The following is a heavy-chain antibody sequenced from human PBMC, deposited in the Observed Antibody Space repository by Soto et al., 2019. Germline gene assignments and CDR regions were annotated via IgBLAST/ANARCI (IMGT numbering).Heavy chain of an antibody. V-gene: IGHV3-15*01. CDR2: IKSKTDGGTT. D-gene: IGHD2-8*01. CDR1: GFTLSNAW. CDR3: TTVKYCTNGVCYTSSYGMDV. Sequence: PGGSLRLSCTASGFTLSNAWMSWVRQAPGKGLEWVGRIKSKTDGGTTDYAAPVKGRFTISRDDSKNTLYLQMNSLKTEDTAVYYCTTVKYCTNGVCYTSSYGMDVWGQGTTVTVSS. J-gene: IGHJ6*02.